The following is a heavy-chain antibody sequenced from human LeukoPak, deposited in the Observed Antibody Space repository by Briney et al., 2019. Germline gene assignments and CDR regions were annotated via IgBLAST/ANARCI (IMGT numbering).Heavy chain of an antibody. Sequence: KPSETLSLTCTVSGGSISSYYWSWIRQSPEKGLEWIGDMYYSGSTTYNPSLKSRVTISEDTSNNQFSLKLTSVTAADTAVYYCASAVPLGHYDTSGYYRYWYFDLWGRGTLVTVSS. CDR2: MYYSGST. D-gene: IGHD3-22*01. CDR1: GGSISSYY. J-gene: IGHJ2*01. CDR3: ASAVPLGHYDTSGYYRYWYFDL. V-gene: IGHV4-59*01.